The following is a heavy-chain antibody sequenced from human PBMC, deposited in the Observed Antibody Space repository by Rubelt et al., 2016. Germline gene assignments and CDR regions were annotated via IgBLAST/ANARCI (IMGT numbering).Heavy chain of an antibody. Sequence: QLQLQESGPGLVKPSETLSLTCTVSGGSISSSSYYWGWIRQPPGKGLEWIGSIYYSGSTYYNPSLKSRVTISVDTSKNHFSLKLSSVTAADTAVYYCARRNSGWYTPFDYWGQGTLVTVSS. CDR2: IYYSGST. D-gene: IGHD6-19*01. CDR3: ARRNSGWYTPFDY. V-gene: IGHV4-39*01. CDR1: GGSISSSSYY. J-gene: IGHJ4*02.